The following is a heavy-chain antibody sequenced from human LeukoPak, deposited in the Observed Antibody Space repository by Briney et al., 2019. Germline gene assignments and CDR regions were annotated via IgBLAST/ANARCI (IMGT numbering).Heavy chain of an antibody. D-gene: IGHD5-18*01. Sequence: ASVKVSCKASGGTFSSYAISWVRQAPGQGLEWMGGIIPIFGTADYAQKFQGRVTITTDGSTSTAYMELSSLRSGDTAVYYCARAGYSYGYYYYYMDVWGKGTTVTVSS. CDR3: ARAGYSYGYYYYYMDV. CDR1: GGTFSSYA. J-gene: IGHJ6*03. CDR2: IIPIFGTA. V-gene: IGHV1-69*05.